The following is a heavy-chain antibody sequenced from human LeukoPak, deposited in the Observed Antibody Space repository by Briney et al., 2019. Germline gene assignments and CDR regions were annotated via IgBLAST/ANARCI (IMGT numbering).Heavy chain of an antibody. V-gene: IGHV3-30*04. CDR3: ARDRDSSWYNFDY. J-gene: IGHJ4*02. Sequence: GGSLRLSCAASGFTFSSYAMHWVRQAPGKGLEWVAVISYDGSNKYYADSVKGRFTISRDNSKNTLYLQMNSLRAEDTAVYYCARDRDSSWYNFDYWGQGTLVTVSS. D-gene: IGHD6-13*01. CDR1: GFTFSSYA. CDR2: ISYDGSNK.